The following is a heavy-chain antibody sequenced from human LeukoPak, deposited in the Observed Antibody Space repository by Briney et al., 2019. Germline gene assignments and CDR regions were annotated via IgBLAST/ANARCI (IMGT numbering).Heavy chain of an antibody. V-gene: IGHV4-39*01. CDR1: GGSISSSSYY. CDR2: IYYSGST. D-gene: IGHD2-2*01. J-gene: IGHJ4*02. CDR3: ARRGAEYQLPDY. Sequence: SETLSLTCTVPGGSISSSSYYWGWIRQPPGKGLEWIGSIYYSGSTYYNPSLKSRVTISVDTSKNQFSLKLSSVTAADTAVYYCARRGAEYQLPDYWGQGTLVTVSS.